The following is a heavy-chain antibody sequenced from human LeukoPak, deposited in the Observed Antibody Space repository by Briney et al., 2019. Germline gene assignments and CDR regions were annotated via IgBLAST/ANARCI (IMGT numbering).Heavy chain of an antibody. D-gene: IGHD3-10*01. CDR2: IYTSGST. V-gene: IGHV4-4*07. CDR3: ARHVRITMVRGVIIKATYFDY. CDR1: GGSISSYY. J-gene: IGHJ4*02. Sequence: PSETLSLTCTVSGGSISSYYWSWIRQPAGKGLEWIGRIYTSGSTYYNPSLKSRVTISVDTSKNQFSLKLSSVTAADTAVYYCARHVRITMVRGVIIKATYFDYWGQGTLVTVSS.